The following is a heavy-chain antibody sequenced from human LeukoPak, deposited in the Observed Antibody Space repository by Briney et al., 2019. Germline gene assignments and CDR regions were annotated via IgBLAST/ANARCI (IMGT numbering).Heavy chain of an antibody. CDR3: ARHIDYDSGVGAFDI. J-gene: IGHJ3*02. CDR2: IHQTGDT. D-gene: IGHD3-22*01. Sequence: SETLSLTCTVSGDSVSSGGYYWSWIRQPPGEGLEWIGYIHQTGDTYSNPSLKSRVTVSLDTSKNQFSLKLSSVTAADTAVYYCARHIDYDSGVGAFDIWGQGTMVTVSS. CDR1: GDSVSSGGYY. V-gene: IGHV4-30-2*01.